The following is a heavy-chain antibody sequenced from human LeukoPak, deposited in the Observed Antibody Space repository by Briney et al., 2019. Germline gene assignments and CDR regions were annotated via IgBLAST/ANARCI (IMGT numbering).Heavy chain of an antibody. Sequence: SETLSLTCTVSGGSISSYYWSWIRQPAGKGLEWIGRIYTSGSTNYNPSLKSRVTMSVDTSKDQFSLKLSSVTAADTAVYYCARDRGEPYDFWSGYPINWFDPWGQGTLVTVSS. CDR3: ARDRGEPYDFWSGYPINWFDP. D-gene: IGHD3-3*01. V-gene: IGHV4-4*07. J-gene: IGHJ5*02. CDR1: GGSISSYY. CDR2: IYTSGST.